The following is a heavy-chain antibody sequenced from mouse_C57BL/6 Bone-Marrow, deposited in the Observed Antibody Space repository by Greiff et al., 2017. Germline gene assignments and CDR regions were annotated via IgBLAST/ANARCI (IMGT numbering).Heavy chain of an antibody. CDR2: INPGSGGT. D-gene: IGHD2-1*01. CDR1: GYAFTNYL. Sequence: QVQLKQSGAELVRPGTSVKVSCKASGYAFTNYLIEWVKQRPGQGLEWIGVINPGSGGTNYNEQFKGKATLTADKSSSTAYMQLSSLTSEDSAVYFCAIGYGNYDYWGQGTTRTVSS. J-gene: IGHJ2*01. CDR3: AIGYGNYDY. V-gene: IGHV1-54*01.